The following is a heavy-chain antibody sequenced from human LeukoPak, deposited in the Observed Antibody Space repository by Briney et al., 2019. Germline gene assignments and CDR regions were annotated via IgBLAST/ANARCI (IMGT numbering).Heavy chain of an antibody. CDR2: FDPEDGET. V-gene: IGHV1-24*01. CDR3: AKDRYDSSGYTFDY. CDR1: GYTLTELS. D-gene: IGHD3-22*01. J-gene: IGHJ4*02. Sequence: ASAKVSCKVSGYTLTELSMHWVRQAPGKGLGWMGGFDPEDGETIYAQKFQGRVTMTEDTSTDTAYMELSSLRSEDTAVYYCAKDRYDSSGYTFDYWGQGTLVTVSS.